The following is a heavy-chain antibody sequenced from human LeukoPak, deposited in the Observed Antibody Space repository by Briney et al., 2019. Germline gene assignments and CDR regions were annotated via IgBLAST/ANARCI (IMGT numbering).Heavy chain of an antibody. V-gene: IGHV4-31*03. J-gene: IGHJ3*02. CDR3: ARGEYQLLLGAFDI. CDR2: IYYSGSS. Sequence: SQTLSLTCTVSGGSISSGGYYWSWIRQHPGKGLEWIGYIYYSGSSYYDPSLKSRVTISVDTSKNQFSLKLSSVTAAGTAVYYCARGEYQLLLGAFDIWGQGTMVTVSS. D-gene: IGHD2-2*01. CDR1: GGSISSGGYY.